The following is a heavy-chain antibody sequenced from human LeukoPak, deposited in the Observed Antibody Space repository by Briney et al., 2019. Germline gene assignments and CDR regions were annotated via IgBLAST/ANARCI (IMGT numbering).Heavy chain of an antibody. CDR2: INHSGST. CDR3: ARGGYCSSTSCSYYGMDV. CDR1: GGSFSGYY. D-gene: IGHD2-2*01. J-gene: IGHJ6*02. Sequence: KPSQTLSLTCAVYGGSFSGYYWSWIRQPPGKGLDWIGEINHSGSTNYKPSLKTRVTISVDTSKNQFSLKLSPVTAADTAVDYCARGGYCSSTSCSYYGMDVWGQGSTVTVSS. V-gene: IGHV4-34*01.